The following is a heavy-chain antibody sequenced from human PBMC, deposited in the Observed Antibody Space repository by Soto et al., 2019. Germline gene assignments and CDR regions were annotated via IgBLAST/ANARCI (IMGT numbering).Heavy chain of an antibody. CDR1: GFTFSNAW. V-gene: IGHV3-15*07. Sequence: GGSLRLSCAASGFTFSNAWMNWVRQAPGKGLEWVGRIKSKTDGGTTDYAAPVKGRFTISRDDSKNTLYLQMNSLKTEDTAVYYCTTDEVSSWKRYYYYGMDVWGQGTTVTVSS. CDR3: TTDEVSSWKRYYYYGMDV. D-gene: IGHD6-13*01. CDR2: IKSKTDGGTT. J-gene: IGHJ6*02.